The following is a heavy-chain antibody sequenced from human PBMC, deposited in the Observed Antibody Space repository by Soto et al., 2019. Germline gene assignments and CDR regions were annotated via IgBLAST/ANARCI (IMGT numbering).Heavy chain of an antibody. Sequence: SETLSLTCAVSGGSISSSNWWSWVRQPPGKGLEWIGEIYHSGSTNYNPSLKSRVTISVDKSKNQFSLKLSSVTAADTAVYYCARDDLNYYYGMDVWGQGTTVTVSS. CDR2: IYHSGST. J-gene: IGHJ6*02. V-gene: IGHV4-4*02. CDR3: ARDDLNYYYGMDV. CDR1: GGSISSSNW.